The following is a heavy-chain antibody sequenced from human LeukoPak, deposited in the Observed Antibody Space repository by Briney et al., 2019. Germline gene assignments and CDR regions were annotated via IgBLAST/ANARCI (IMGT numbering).Heavy chain of an antibody. CDR1: GFTFSSYA. V-gene: IGHV3-23*01. CDR3: ARPPNGDYGTWFDP. CDR2: ISGSGGNT. D-gene: IGHD4-17*01. J-gene: IGHJ5*02. Sequence: PGGSLRLSCAASGFTFSSYAMSWVRQAPGKGLEWVSVISGSGGNTYYADSVKGRFTISRDNSKNTLYLQLNSLRAEDTAVYYCARPPNGDYGTWFDPWGQGTLVTVSS.